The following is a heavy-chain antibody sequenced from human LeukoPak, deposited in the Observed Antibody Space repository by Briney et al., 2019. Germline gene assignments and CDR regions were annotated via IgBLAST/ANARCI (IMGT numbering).Heavy chain of an antibody. Sequence: PSETLSLTCTVSGGSISSSSYYWGWIRQPPGKGLEWIGTIYYSGRTSYNPSLKSRVTISVDTSKNQFSLKLSSVTAADTAVYYCAGDDYDHGFDYWGQGTLVTVSS. D-gene: IGHD4-17*01. V-gene: IGHV4-39*07. CDR3: AGDDYDHGFDY. CDR1: GGSISSSSYY. CDR2: IYYSGRT. J-gene: IGHJ4*02.